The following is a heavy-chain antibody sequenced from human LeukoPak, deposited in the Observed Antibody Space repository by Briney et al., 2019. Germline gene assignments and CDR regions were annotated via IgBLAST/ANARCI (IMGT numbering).Heavy chain of an antibody. V-gene: IGHV3-23*01. CDR3: AKCGNSGCHLIDY. CDR1: GFTFNTNA. J-gene: IGHJ4*02. CDR2: ISGRTGGT. D-gene: IGHD5-12*01. Sequence: GGSLRLSCAASGFTFNTNAMSWVRQTPGKGLEWVSAISGRTGGTYYADSVKGRFTISRDNSKSTLYLQMDSLRAEDTAVYYCAKCGNSGCHLIDYWGQGTLVTVSS.